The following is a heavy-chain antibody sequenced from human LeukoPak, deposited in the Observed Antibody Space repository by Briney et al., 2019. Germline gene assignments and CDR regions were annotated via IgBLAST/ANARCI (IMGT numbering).Heavy chain of an antibody. J-gene: IGHJ4*02. CDR3: AAGIRDAFDY. CDR1: GFSFTDYP. CDR2: IRTTAEGAKYA. Sequence: GGSLRLSCATSGFSFTDYPMNWIRQAPGKGLEWISNIRTTAEGAKYAYYADSVKGRVTISRDDGKNTLYLHMNSLRDDDTAVYYCAAGIRDAFDYWGQGILVTVSS. V-gene: IGHV3-48*02. D-gene: IGHD5-24*01.